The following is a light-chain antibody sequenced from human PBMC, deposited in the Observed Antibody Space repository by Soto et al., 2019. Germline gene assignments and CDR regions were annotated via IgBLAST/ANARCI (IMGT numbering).Light chain of an antibody. CDR2: DAS. Sequence: EIMMTQSPATLSVSPGERATLSCRASQSIRSYLAWYQQKPGQAPRLLIYDASNRATGIPARFSGSGSGTDFTLTITSLQPDDFATYYCQHYNSYSRTFGQGTKVDIK. CDR1: QSIRSY. V-gene: IGKV3D-15*01. CDR3: QHYNSYSRT. J-gene: IGKJ1*01.